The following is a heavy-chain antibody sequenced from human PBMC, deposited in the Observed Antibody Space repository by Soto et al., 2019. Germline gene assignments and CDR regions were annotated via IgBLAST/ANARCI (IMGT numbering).Heavy chain of an antibody. D-gene: IGHD3-3*01. Sequence: PSETLSLTCAVYGGSFSGYYWSWIRQPPGKGLEWIGEINHSGSTNYNPSLKSRVTISVDASKNQFSLKLSSVTAADTAVYYCARAAYYDFWSGYPASYYYGMDVWGQGTTVTVSS. CDR1: GGSFSGYY. V-gene: IGHV4-34*01. CDR3: ARAAYYDFWSGYPASYYYGMDV. J-gene: IGHJ6*02. CDR2: INHSGST.